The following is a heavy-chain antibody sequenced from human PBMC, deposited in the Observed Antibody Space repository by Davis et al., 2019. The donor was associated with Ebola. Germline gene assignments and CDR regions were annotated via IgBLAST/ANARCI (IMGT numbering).Heavy chain of an antibody. V-gene: IGHV4-59*01. CDR1: GGSFSSYY. Sequence: SETLSLTCAVYGGSFSSYYWSWIRQPPGKGLEWIGYIYYSGSTNYNPSLKSRVTLSVDTSKNQFSLKLSSVTAADTAVYYFARDQTSYYDYIWGSYPTSSNWFDPWGQGTLVTVSS. CDR2: IYYSGST. D-gene: IGHD3-16*02. J-gene: IGHJ5*02. CDR3: ARDQTSYYDYIWGSYPTSSNWFDP.